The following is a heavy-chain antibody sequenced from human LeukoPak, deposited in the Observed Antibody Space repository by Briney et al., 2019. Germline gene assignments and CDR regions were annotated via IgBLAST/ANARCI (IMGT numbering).Heavy chain of an antibody. V-gene: IGHV1-69*05. CDR2: IIPIFGTA. CDR1: GYTFTSYD. D-gene: IGHD3-3*01. J-gene: IGHJ4*02. CDR3: ARDGGSSTIFGVVIPYFDY. Sequence: SVKVSCKAFGYTFTSYDINWVRQATGQGLEWMGGIIPIFGTANYAQKFQGRVTITTDESTSTAYMELSSLRSEDTAVYYCARDGGSSTIFGVVIPYFDYWGQGTLVTVSS.